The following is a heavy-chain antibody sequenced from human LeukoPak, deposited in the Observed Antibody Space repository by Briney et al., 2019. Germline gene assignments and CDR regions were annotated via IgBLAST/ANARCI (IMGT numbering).Heavy chain of an antibody. CDR3: ARLGLETYGGSGYYYFDY. D-gene: IGHD3-22*01. Sequence: GESLKISCKGSGYSFTNYWIGWGRQMPGKGLEWMGTIYPGDSDTRYRPSFQGQVTISADKSISTAYLQWSSLKASDTAMCYCARLGLETYGGSGYYYFDYWGQGALVTVSS. CDR1: GYSFTNYW. CDR2: IYPGDSDT. V-gene: IGHV5-51*01. J-gene: IGHJ4*02.